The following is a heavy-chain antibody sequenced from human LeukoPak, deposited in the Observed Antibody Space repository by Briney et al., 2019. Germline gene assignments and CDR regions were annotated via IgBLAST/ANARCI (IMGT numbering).Heavy chain of an antibody. Sequence: SETLSLTCAVYGGSFSGYYWSWIRQPPGKGLEWIGEINHSGSTNYNPSLKSRVTISVDTSKNQFSLKLSSVTAADTAVYYCARAEKWLDHFDYWGQGTLVTVSS. J-gene: IGHJ4*02. CDR2: INHSGST. CDR3: ARAEKWLDHFDY. CDR1: GGSFSGYY. D-gene: IGHD6-19*01. V-gene: IGHV4-34*01.